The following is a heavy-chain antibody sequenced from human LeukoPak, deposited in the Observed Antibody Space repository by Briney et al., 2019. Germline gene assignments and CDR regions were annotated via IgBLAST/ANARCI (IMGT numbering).Heavy chain of an antibody. V-gene: IGHV4-59*01. Sequence: SGTLSLTCTVSGGSIGLYHWTWIRQPPGKGLEWIGYIYYNGSTKYNVSLKSRVTISVDTSKNQFSLRLSSVTAADTAVYYCASGGATESNYWGQGTLVTVSS. D-gene: IGHD3-16*01. CDR2: IYYNGST. CDR3: ASGGATESNY. J-gene: IGHJ4*02. CDR1: GGSIGLYH.